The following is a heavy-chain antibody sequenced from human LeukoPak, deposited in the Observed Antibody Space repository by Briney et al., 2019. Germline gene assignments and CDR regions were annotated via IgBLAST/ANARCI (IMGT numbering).Heavy chain of an antibody. D-gene: IGHD3-3*01. CDR3: AKETFYDFWSGSTGGYMDV. Sequence: GGSLRLSCAASGFTFSSYGMHWVRQAPGKGLEWVALIRYDGSNKYYADSVKGRFTISRDNSKNTLYLQMNSLRAEDTAVYYCAKETFYDFWSGSTGGYMDVWGKGTTVTVSS. J-gene: IGHJ6*03. V-gene: IGHV3-30*02. CDR2: IRYDGSNK. CDR1: GFTFSSYG.